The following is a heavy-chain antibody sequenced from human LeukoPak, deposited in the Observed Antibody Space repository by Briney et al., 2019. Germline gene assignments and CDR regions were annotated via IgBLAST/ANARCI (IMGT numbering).Heavy chain of an antibody. CDR3: ARDRDSSGYPPADY. J-gene: IGHJ4*02. V-gene: IGHV4-39*07. D-gene: IGHD3-22*01. CDR1: GGSISSSSYY. Sequence: SDTLSLTCTVSGGSISSSSYYWSWIRQPPGKGLEWIGSIYYSGSTYYNPSLKSRVTISVDTSKNQFSLKLSSVTAADTAVYYCARDRDSSGYPPADYWGQGTLVTVSS. CDR2: IYYSGST.